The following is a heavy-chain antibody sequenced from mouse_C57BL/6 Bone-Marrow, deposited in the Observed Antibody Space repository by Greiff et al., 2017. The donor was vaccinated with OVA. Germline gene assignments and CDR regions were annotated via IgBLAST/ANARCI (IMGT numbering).Heavy chain of an antibody. CDR3: ARVYYGNYGYAMDY. V-gene: IGHV1-82*01. Sequence: VKLMESGPELVKPGASVKISCKASGYAFSSSWMNWVKQRPGKGLEWIGRIYPGDGDTNYNGKFKGKATLTADKSSSTAYMQLSSLTSEDSAVYFCARVYYGNYGYAMDYWGQGTSVTVSS. J-gene: IGHJ4*01. D-gene: IGHD2-1*01. CDR1: GYAFSSSW. CDR2: IYPGDGDT.